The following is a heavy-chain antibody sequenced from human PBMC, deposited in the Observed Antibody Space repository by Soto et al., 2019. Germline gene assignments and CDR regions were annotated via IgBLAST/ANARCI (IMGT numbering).Heavy chain of an antibody. V-gene: IGHV4-34*01. J-gene: IGHJ3*02. Sequence: QVQLQQWGAGLLKPSETLSLTCAVYGGSFSGYYWSWIRQPPGKGLEWIGEINHSGSTNYNPSLKSRVTISVDTSKTQFSLELSSVTAADTAVYYCARVMVRGVIIRDAFDIWGQGTMVTVSS. CDR2: INHSGST. CDR3: ARVMVRGVIIRDAFDI. CDR1: GGSFSGYY. D-gene: IGHD3-10*01.